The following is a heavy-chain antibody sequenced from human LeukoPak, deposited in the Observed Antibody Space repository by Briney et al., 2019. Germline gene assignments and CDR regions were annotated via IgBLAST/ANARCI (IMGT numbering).Heavy chain of an antibody. Sequence: AGGSLRLSCAASGFTFDDYGMSWVRHAPGKGLEWVSGINWNGGSTGYADSVKGRFTISRDNAKNSLYLQMNSLRAEDTALYYCARAGVVSLFYYYYYMDVWGKGTTVTVSS. D-gene: IGHD4-23*01. J-gene: IGHJ6*03. CDR1: GFTFDDYG. V-gene: IGHV3-20*04. CDR3: ARAGVVSLFYYYYYMDV. CDR2: INWNGGST.